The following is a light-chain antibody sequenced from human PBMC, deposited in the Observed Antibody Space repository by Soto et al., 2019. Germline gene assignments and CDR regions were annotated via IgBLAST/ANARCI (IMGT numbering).Light chain of an antibody. Sequence: QSVLTQTPSASGTPGQRVTIYCSGSGSNIGGNTVNWYQQLPRTAPKLLIYTNDQRPSGVPDRFSGSKSGTSASLAISGLRSEDEADYYCAAWDDSLSGYVFGTGTKLTVL. CDR2: TND. J-gene: IGLJ1*01. CDR1: GSNIGGNT. CDR3: AAWDDSLSGYV. V-gene: IGLV1-44*01.